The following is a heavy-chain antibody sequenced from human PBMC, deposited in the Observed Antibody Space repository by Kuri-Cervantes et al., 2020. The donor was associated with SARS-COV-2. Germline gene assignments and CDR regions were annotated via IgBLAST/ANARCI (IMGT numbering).Heavy chain of an antibody. CDR2: IYYSGST. CDR3: ARLGFSRGYSYGSGNWFDP. D-gene: IGHD5-18*01. V-gene: IGHV4-34*01. J-gene: IGHJ5*02. Sequence: GSLRLSCAVYGGSFSGYYWGWIRQPPGKGLEWIGSIYYSGSTYYNPSLKSRVTISVDTSKNQFSLKLSSVTAADAAVYYCARLGFSRGYSYGSGNWFDPWGQGTLVTVSS. CDR1: GGSFSGYY.